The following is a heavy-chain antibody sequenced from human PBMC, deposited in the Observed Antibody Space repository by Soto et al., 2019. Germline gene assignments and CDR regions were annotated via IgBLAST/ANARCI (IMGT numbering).Heavy chain of an antibody. CDR2: IYYSGSA. Sequence: SETLSLTCTVSGDSVSSGGAYWSWIRQHPGKGLEWIGYIYYSGSANYTPSLKSRLTISLDTSQNQVSLRLSSVTAADTAVYYCARLMSRYYRNNRYSLAYRSRGTLVTVSS. J-gene: IGHJ4*02. V-gene: IGHV4-31*03. D-gene: IGHD2-15*01. CDR3: ARLMSRYYRNNRYSLAY. CDR1: GDSVSSGGAY.